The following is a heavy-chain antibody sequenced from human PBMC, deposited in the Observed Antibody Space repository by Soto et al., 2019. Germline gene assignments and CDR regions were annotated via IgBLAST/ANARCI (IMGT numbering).Heavy chain of an antibody. CDR3: ASTYCSSTSCYVNFDY. J-gene: IGHJ4*02. D-gene: IGHD2-2*01. Sequence: SETLSLTCAVYGGSLSGYNWSWLRQSPGKGLEWIGEVSPRGSTNYDASFKSRVALSIDTSKNEFSLKVRSVTAADTAVYYCASTYCSSTSCYVNFDYWGQGTLVTVSS. CDR2: VSPRGST. V-gene: IGHV4-34*01. CDR1: GGSLSGYN.